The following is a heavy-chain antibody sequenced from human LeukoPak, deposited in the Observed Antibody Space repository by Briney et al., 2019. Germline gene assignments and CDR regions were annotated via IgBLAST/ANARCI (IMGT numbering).Heavy chain of an antibody. CDR3: AGRGRITMVRGGYDY. CDR1: GGSFSGYY. Sequence: SETLSLTCAVYGGSFSGYYWSWIRQPPGKGLEWIGEINHSGSTNYNPSLKSRATISVDTSKNQFSLKLSSVTAADTAVYYCAGRGRITMVRGGYDYWGQGTLVTVSS. D-gene: IGHD3-10*01. J-gene: IGHJ4*02. CDR2: INHSGST. V-gene: IGHV4-34*01.